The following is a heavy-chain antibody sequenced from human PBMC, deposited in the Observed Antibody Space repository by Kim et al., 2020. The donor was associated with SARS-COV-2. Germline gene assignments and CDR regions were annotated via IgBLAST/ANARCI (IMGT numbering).Heavy chain of an antibody. CDR2: SGST. Sequence: SGSTNYNPSLNSRVTVSVDASRNQFFLKLKSMTAADTAVYYCARSSADYWGQGTLVTVSS. CDR3: ARSSADY. V-gene: IGHV4-59*10. J-gene: IGHJ4*02.